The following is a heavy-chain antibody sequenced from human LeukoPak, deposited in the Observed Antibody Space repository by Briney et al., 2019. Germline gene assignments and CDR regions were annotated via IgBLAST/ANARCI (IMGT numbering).Heavy chain of an antibody. D-gene: IGHD1-1*01. CDR2: ITSDGTDT. CDR1: GFTFSNYW. J-gene: IGHJ5*02. V-gene: IGHV3-74*01. Sequence: GGSLRLSCAASGFTFSNYWMHWVRQAPGKGPVWVSRITSDGTDTGYAASVKGRFTMSRDNAKNTVYLQMNSLSAKDTGVYYCARDLGTATPLDPWGQGTLVSVSS. CDR3: ARDLGTATPLDP.